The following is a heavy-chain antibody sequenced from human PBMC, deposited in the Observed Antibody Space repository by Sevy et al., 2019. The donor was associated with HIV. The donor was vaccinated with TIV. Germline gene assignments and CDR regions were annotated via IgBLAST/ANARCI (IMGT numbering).Heavy chain of an antibody. CDR1: GFTFSSYT. CDR3: ARDQNYYGSGCYDY. CDR2: ISSGSSYI. D-gene: IGHD3-10*01. Sequence: GGSLRLSCAASGFTFSSYTMNWVRQAPGKGLEWVSSISSGSSYIYYADSLKGRFTISRDNAKNSLYLQMNSLRAEDTALYYCARDQNYYGSGCYDYWGQGTLVTVSS. J-gene: IGHJ4*02. V-gene: IGHV3-21*01.